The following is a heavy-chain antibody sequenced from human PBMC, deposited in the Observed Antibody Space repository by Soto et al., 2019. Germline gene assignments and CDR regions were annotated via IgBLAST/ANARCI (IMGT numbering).Heavy chain of an antibody. V-gene: IGHV4-28*01. CDR3: ARMGCSGGSCYEGYYYYGMDV. J-gene: IGHJ6*02. D-gene: IGHD2-15*01. CDR1: GYSISSSNW. CDR2: IYYSGST. Sequence: QVQLQESGPGLVKPSDTLSLTCAVSGYSISSSNWWGWIRQPPGKGLEWIGYIYYSGSTYYNPSLKSRVTMSVDTSKNQFSLQLSSVTAVDTAVYYCARMGCSGGSCYEGYYYYGMDVWGQGTTVTVSS.